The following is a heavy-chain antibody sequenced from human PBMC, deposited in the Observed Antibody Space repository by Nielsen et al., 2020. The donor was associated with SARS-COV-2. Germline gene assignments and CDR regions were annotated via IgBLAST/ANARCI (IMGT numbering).Heavy chain of an antibody. CDR2: IYSGGSST. D-gene: IGHD3-3*01. CDR3: AKDLSGYLDY. J-gene: IGHJ4*02. Sequence: GESLKISCAASGFTFSSYAMSWVRQAPGKGLEWVSVIYSGGSSTYYADSVKGRFTISRDNSKNTLYLQMNSLRAEDTAVYYCAKDLSGYLDYWGQGTLVTVSS. V-gene: IGHV3-23*03. CDR1: GFTFSSYA.